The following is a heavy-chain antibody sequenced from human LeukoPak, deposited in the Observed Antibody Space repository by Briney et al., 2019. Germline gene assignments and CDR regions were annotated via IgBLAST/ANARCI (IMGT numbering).Heavy chain of an antibody. CDR1: GFTFSNYW. CDR2: IRHDGSDK. CDR3: ARGFGEDDHYYHAMDV. Sequence: GGYLRLSCVGSGFTFSNYWMTWVRQAPGKGLEWVASIRHDGSDKYYVDSVKGRFTISRDNARDSPFLQMNSLRAEDTAVFYCARGFGEDDHYYHAMDVWGRGTTVTVSS. D-gene: IGHD3-10*01. J-gene: IGHJ6*02. V-gene: IGHV3-7*01.